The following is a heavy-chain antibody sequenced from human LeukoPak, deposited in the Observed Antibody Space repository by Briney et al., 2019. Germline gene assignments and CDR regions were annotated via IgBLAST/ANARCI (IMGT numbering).Heavy chain of an antibody. D-gene: IGHD3-10*01. J-gene: IGHJ4*02. CDR2: ISGSGGST. V-gene: IGHV3-23*01. CDR1: GFTFSSYA. Sequence: GGSLRLSCAASGFTFSSYAMSWVRQAPGKGLEWVSAISGSGGSTYYADSVKGRFTISRDNSKNTLYLQMNSLRAEDTAVYYCAKRVNGSGRYYKGLLDYWGQGTLVTVSS. CDR3: AKRVNGSGRYYKGLLDY.